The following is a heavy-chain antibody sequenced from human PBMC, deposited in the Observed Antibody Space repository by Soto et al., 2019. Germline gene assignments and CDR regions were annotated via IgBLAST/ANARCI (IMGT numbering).Heavy chain of an antibody. CDR1: GGTFSSYT. J-gene: IGHJ6*03. V-gene: IGHV1-69*08. D-gene: IGHD3-10*01. CDR2: IIPILGIA. Sequence: QVQLVQSGAEVKKPGSSVKVSCKASGGTFSSYTISWVRQAPGQGLEWMGRIIPILGIANYAQKFQGRVTITADKSTSTVYMELSSLRSEDTAVYYCARDFTASWSYPAIGYYYYYMDVWGKGTTVTVSS. CDR3: ARDFTASWSYPAIGYYYYYMDV.